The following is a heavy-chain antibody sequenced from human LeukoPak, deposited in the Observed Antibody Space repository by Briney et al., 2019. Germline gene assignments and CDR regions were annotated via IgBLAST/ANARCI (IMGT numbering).Heavy chain of an antibody. J-gene: IGHJ4*02. CDR3: ARYGGSGSAPY. V-gene: IGHV4-34*01. CDR1: GGSFSGYY. CDR2: INHSGST. D-gene: IGHD6-19*01. Sequence: SETLSLTCAVYGGSFSGYYWSWIRQPPGKGLEWIGEINHSGSTNYNPSLKSRVTISVDTSKNQFSLKLSSVTAADTAVYYCARYGGSGSAPYWGQGTLVTVSS.